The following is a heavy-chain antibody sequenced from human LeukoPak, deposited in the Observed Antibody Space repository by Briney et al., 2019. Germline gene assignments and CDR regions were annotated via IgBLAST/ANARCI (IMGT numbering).Heavy chain of an antibody. CDR1: GYTFTSYA. CDR3: ARYSSGWHGFDY. V-gene: IGHV1-3*03. CDR2: INAGNGNT. J-gene: IGHJ4*02. D-gene: IGHD6-19*01. Sequence: ASVKVSCKASGYTFTSYAMHWVRQAPGQRLEWMGWINAGNGNTKYSQEFQGRVTITRDTSASTAYMELGSLRSEDMAVYYCARYSSGWHGFDYWGQGTLVTVSS.